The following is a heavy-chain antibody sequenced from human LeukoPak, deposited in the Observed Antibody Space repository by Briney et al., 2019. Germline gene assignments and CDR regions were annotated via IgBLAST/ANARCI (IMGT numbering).Heavy chain of an antibody. Sequence: GESLKISCKGSGYSFTSNWTGWVRQMSGKGLEWMGIIYPGDSDTRYSSSFQGQVSISVDKSINTAYLQWSSLRASDSAMYYCARLVNNGLDVWGQGTTVTVSS. CDR2: IYPGDSDT. V-gene: IGHV5-51*01. CDR3: ARLVNNGLDV. D-gene: IGHD2/OR15-2a*01. CDR1: GYSFTSNW. J-gene: IGHJ6*02.